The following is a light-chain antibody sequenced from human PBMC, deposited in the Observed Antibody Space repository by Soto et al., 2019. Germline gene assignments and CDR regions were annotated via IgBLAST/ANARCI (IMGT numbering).Light chain of an antibody. Sequence: IQLTQSPSSLSASVGDRVTFTCRASQGINNFLAWYQQKPGKAPKLLIYLASTLQSGFPSRFSGGGSGTDFPFNLRSLQPESFATYFWHPVCCFPLTFGGGTKGDIK. CDR1: QGINNF. J-gene: IGKJ4*01. CDR3: HPVCCFPLT. CDR2: LAS. V-gene: IGKV1-9*01.